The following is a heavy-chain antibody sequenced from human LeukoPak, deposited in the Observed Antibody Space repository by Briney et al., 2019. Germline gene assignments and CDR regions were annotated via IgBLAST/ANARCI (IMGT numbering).Heavy chain of an antibody. CDR1: GFTFSSYA. Sequence: GGSLRLSCAASGFTFSSYAMTWVRQAPGEGLVWVSRINGDGTVAQYADSVKGRFTISRDNAKSTLHLQMNGLRGEDTAIYHCARQDILTAYYGVDSWGQGTLVTVSS. V-gene: IGHV3-74*01. CDR2: INGDGTVA. J-gene: IGHJ4*02. CDR3: ARQDILTAYYGVDS. D-gene: IGHD3-9*01.